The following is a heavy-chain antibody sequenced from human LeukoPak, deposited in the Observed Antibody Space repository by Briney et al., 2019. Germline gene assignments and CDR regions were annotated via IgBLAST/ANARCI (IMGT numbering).Heavy chain of an antibody. CDR1: GGSISSSSYY. Sequence: SETLSLTCTVSGGSISSSSYYWGWIRQPPGKGLEWIGSIYYSGSTYYNPSLKSRVTISVDTSKNQFSLKLSSVTAADTAVYYCAREGVHAAAGGDYWGQGTLVTVSS. V-gene: IGHV4-39*07. CDR2: IYYSGST. D-gene: IGHD6-13*01. J-gene: IGHJ4*02. CDR3: AREGVHAAAGGDY.